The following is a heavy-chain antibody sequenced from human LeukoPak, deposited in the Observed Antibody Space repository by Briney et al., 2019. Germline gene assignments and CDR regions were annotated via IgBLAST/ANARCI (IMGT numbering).Heavy chain of an antibody. D-gene: IGHD3-22*01. Sequence: GGPLRLSCAASGFTFSSYWMSWAPHAPGRGLEWVTNIKKDGSESTYVDSVKGRFTSSRDNAKKSLYLQMKSLRAENTAVYYCARDWGAYYHFFDYWGQGTLVTVSS. CDR2: IKKDGSES. CDR3: ARDWGAYYHFFDY. V-gene: IGHV3-7*01. CDR1: GFTFSSYW. J-gene: IGHJ4*02.